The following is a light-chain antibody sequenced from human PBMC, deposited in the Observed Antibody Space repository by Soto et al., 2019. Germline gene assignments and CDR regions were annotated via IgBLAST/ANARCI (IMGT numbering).Light chain of an antibody. CDR1: QGISNY. V-gene: IGKV1-27*01. Sequence: DIQMTQSPSSLSASVGDRVTITCRASQGISNYLAWYQHKPGKVPKLLIYAASTLQSGVPSRFSGSGSGTDLSITISSLQPEDVATYYCQKYNSAPRTFGQGTKVEIK. J-gene: IGKJ1*01. CDR2: AAS. CDR3: QKYNSAPRT.